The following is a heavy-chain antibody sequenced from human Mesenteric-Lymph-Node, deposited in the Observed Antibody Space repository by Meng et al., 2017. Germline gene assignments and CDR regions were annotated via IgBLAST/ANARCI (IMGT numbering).Heavy chain of an antibody. V-gene: IGHV1-18*01. D-gene: IGHD3-16*01. CDR1: GYTFTSYG. CDR2: ISAYNGNT. Sequence: ASVKVSCKASGYTFTSYGISWVRQAPGQGLEWMGWISAYNGNTNYAQKLQGRVTMTTDTSTSTVYMELSSLRSDDTAVFYCAREGPIGGRHNWFDPWGQGTLVTVSS. CDR3: AREGPIGGRHNWFDP. J-gene: IGHJ5*02.